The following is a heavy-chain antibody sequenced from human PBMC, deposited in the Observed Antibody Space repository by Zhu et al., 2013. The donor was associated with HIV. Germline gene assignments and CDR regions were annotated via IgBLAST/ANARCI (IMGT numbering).Heavy chain of an antibody. V-gene: IGHV3-15*01. CDR3: TTDYGDVYSRAY. Sequence: VQLVESGGGLVKPGGSLRLSCAASGFTFNNAWMSWVRQAPGKGLEWVGRIKSKSDGGTIDYAAPVKGRFTLSRDVSKNTVYLQMNSLKTEDTAVYYCTTDYGDVYSRAYWGQGTLVTVSS. D-gene: IGHD2-15*01. J-gene: IGHJ4*02. CDR2: IKSKSDGGTI. CDR1: GFTFNNAW.